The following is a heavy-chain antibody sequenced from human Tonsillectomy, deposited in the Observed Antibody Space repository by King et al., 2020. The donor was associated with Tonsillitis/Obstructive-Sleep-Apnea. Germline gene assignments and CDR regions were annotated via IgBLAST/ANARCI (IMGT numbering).Heavy chain of an antibody. D-gene: IGHD2-21*01. J-gene: IGHJ4*02. V-gene: IGHV4-34*01. CDR3: ATCGGDCYSFDY. Sequence: VQLQQWGAGLLKPSETLSLTCAGDGGSFSGYYWSWISQPPGKGLEWIGEINHSGSTNYNPSLKSRVTISVDTSKNQFSLKLTSVTAADTAVYYCATCGGDCYSFDYWGQGTLVTVSS. CDR1: GGSFSGYY. CDR2: INHSGST.